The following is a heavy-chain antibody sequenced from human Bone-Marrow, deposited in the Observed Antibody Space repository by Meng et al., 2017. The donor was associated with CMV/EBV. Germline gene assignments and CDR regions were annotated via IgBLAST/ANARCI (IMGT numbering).Heavy chain of an antibody. CDR2: VYRNGST. J-gene: IGHJ4*01. CDR3: TTDYSRTSGWYVLAH. CDR1: GYTFTSYG. D-gene: IGHD6-19*01. Sequence: SCKASGYTFTSYGISWVRQAPGKGLEWVSLVYRNGSTSYADSVKGRFTISRDTFTNMLYLQMDSLRPEDAAIYYCTTDYSRTSGWYVLAHWGHGTRVTVSS. V-gene: IGHV3-66*02.